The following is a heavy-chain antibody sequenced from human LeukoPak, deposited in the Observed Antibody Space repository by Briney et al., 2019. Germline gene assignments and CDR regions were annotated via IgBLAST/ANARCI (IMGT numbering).Heavy chain of an antibody. CDR3: SRDQGYSREGGVGP. CDR1: GYSISSGYY. J-gene: IGHJ5*02. V-gene: IGHV4-38-2*02. Sequence: SETLSLTCAVSGYSISSGYYWGWIRQPPGKGLEWIGSIYHSGSTYYNPSLKSRVTISVDTSKNQFSLKLSSVTAADTAVYYCSRDQGYSREGGVGPWGQGTLGTGSS. CDR2: IYHSGST. D-gene: IGHD5-12*01.